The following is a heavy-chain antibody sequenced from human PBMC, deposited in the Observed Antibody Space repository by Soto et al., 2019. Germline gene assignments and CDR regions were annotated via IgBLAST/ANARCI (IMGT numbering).Heavy chain of an antibody. CDR1: GDSVSSNNAA. CDR3: AGTSSLQWYYMDV. CDR2: TYYRSRWYN. Sequence: PSQTLSLTCAISGDSVSSNNAAWNWIRQSPSRGLEWLGRTYYRSRWYNDYAVSVRSRITVNADTSKNQFSLHLNSVTPEDTAEYYCAGTSSLQWYYMDVWDKGTTVTVSS. D-gene: IGHD1-7*01. V-gene: IGHV6-1*01. J-gene: IGHJ6*03.